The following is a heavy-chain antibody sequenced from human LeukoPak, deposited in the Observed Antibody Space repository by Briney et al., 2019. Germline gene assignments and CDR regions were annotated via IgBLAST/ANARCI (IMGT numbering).Heavy chain of an antibody. CDR1: GFTFSGSV. CDR2: VTGTGGST. Sequence: PGGSLRLSCAGSGFTFSGSVMSWDRQAPGKGLEWVSSVTGTGGSTYYADSVKGRFTISRDNSRSTMYLQLTSLRAEDTAVYYCAKRGLVPTAQKSYYFDYWGQGTLVTVSS. CDR3: AKRGLVPTAQKSYYFDY. D-gene: IGHD6-13*01. J-gene: IGHJ4*02. V-gene: IGHV3-23*01.